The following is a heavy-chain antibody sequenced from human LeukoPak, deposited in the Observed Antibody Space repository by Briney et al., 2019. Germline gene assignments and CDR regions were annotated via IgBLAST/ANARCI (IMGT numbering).Heavy chain of an antibody. D-gene: IGHD1-26*01. J-gene: IGHJ4*02. CDR3: ATGPRVGATTFAQNFDY. Sequence: ASVKVSCKASGYTLTELSMHWVRQAPGKGLEWMGGFDPEDGETIYAQKFQGRVTMTEDTSTDTAYMELSSLRSEDTAVYYCATGPRVGATTFAQNFDYWGQGTLVTVSS. CDR2: FDPEDGET. CDR1: GYTLTELS. V-gene: IGHV1-24*01.